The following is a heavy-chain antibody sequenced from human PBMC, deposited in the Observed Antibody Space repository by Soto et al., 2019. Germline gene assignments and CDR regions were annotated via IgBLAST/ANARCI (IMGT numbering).Heavy chain of an antibody. J-gene: IGHJ5*02. CDR1: GGSVSSGDYF. D-gene: IGHD5-18*01. CDR3: ARIPVDTVMINWFDP. CDR2: IYYSGST. Sequence: ASETLSLTCTVSGGSVSSGDYFWSWIRQPPGKGLEWIGYIYYSGSTNYNASLKSRVSISLDTSKNQFSLKLGSVTAADTAVYYCARIPVDTVMINWFDPWGQGTLVTVSS. V-gene: IGHV4-61*08.